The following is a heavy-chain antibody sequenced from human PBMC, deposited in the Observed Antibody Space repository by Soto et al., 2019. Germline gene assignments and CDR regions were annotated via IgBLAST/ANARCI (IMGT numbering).Heavy chain of an antibody. CDR3: AKGLVDYYYMDV. D-gene: IGHD1-26*01. CDR1: GFTFSSYT. V-gene: IGHV3-23*01. CDR2: ISDSGGST. J-gene: IGHJ6*03. Sequence: EVQLLESGGGLVQPGGSLRLSCAASGFTFSSYTMSWVRQAPGKGLEWVSAISDSGGSTYYADSVKGRFTISRDNSKHTLFWKVNSLRAEDTAVYYCAKGLVDYYYMDVWGKGTTVTVSS.